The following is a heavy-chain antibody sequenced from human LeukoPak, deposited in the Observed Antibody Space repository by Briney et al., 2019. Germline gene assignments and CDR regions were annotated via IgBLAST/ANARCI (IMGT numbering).Heavy chain of an antibody. CDR3: ARAAEYSSGWYLFDY. CDR1: GGSISSYY. Sequence: SETLSLTCTVSGGSISSYYWTWIRQPAGKGLEWIGRIYTSGSTNYSPSLKGRVTISVDTCKNQFSLKLSSVTAADTAMYCCARAAEYSSGWYLFDYWGQGALVTVSA. D-gene: IGHD6-19*01. CDR2: IYTSGST. J-gene: IGHJ4*02. V-gene: IGHV4-4*07.